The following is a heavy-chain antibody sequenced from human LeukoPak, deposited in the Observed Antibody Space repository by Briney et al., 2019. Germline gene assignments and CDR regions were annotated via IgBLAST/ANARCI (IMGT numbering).Heavy chain of an antibody. CDR2: IRSKAYGGTT. CDR1: GFTFGDYA. Sequence: GGSLRLSCTASGFTFGDYAMSWVRQAPGKGLEWVGFIRSKAYGGTTEYAASVKGRFTISRDDSKSIAYLQMNSLKTEDTAVYYCTRLLWFGEFPAYFDYWGQGTLVTVSS. D-gene: IGHD3-10*01. J-gene: IGHJ4*02. CDR3: TRLLWFGEFPAYFDY. V-gene: IGHV3-49*04.